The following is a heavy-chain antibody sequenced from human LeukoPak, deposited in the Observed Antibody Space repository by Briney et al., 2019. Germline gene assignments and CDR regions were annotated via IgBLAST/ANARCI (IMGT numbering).Heavy chain of an antibody. CDR1: GFTFDDYA. V-gene: IGHV3-9*01. J-gene: IGHJ5*02. CDR3: VRRYYTSGSYSPFDP. CDR2: ISWNSGSI. D-gene: IGHD3-10*01. Sequence: GRSLRLSCAASGFTFDDYAMHWVRQAPGKGLEWVSGISWNSGSIGYADSVKGRFTISRDNAKNSLYLQMNSLRAEDTAVYYCVRRYYTSGSYSPFDPWGQGTLVTVSS.